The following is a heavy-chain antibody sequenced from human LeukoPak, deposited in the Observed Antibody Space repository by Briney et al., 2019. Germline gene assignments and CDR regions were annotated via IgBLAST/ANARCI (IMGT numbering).Heavy chain of an antibody. CDR1: GGSISSGGYY. CDR3: ARGSELGNY. V-gene: IGHV4-31*03. J-gene: IGHJ4*02. CDR2: IYYSGST. D-gene: IGHD1-14*01. Sequence: SETLSLTCTVSGGSISSGGYYWSWIRQHPGKGLEWIGYIYYSGSTYYNTSLKSRVTILVDTSKNQFSLELSSVTAAHTAVYYCARGSELGNYWGQGTLVTVSS.